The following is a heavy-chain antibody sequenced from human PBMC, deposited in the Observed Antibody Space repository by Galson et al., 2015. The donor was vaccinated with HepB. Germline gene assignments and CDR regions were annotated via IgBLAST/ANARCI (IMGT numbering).Heavy chain of an antibody. CDR3: ARHPGRGSVGYAFDL. D-gene: IGHD5-12*01. CDR2: IRYTGDT. V-gene: IGHV4-59*08. CDR1: HGSVNNYY. Sequence: ETLSLTCSVSHGSVNNYYWSWIRRSPGNRPEWLGYIRYTGDTTFPPPPGYEIGLSFDTAINQVSLWLTSVTAADSAIYYCARHPGRGSVGYAFDLWGQGTLVTVSP. J-gene: IGHJ4*02.